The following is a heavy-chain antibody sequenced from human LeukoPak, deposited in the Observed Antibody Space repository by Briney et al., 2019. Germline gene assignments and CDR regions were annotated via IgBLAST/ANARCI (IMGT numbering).Heavy chain of an antibody. J-gene: IGHJ4*02. V-gene: IGHV4-61*02. CDR1: GGSISSGSYY. CDR2: IYTGGST. D-gene: IGHD2-15*01. CDR3: ARDKRGGSPYYFDY. Sequence: SQTLSLTCTVSGGSISSGSYYWSWIRQAAGKGVEWIGRIYTGGSTNCNPPLKSRVTISVDTSKNQFSLKLSSVTAADTAVYYCARDKRGGSPYYFDYWGQGTLVTVSS.